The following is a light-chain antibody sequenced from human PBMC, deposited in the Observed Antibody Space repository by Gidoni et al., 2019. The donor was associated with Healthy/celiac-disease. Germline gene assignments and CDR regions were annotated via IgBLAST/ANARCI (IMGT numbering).Light chain of an antibody. Sequence: AIQLTQSPSYLAASVGDRVTRTCRASQGISSALAWYQQKPGKAPKLLIYDASSLESGVPSRFSGSGSGTDFTLTISSLQPEDFATYYCQQFNSYPQTFGGGTKVEIK. CDR3: QQFNSYPQT. CDR2: DAS. CDR1: QGISSA. V-gene: IGKV1-13*02. J-gene: IGKJ4*02.